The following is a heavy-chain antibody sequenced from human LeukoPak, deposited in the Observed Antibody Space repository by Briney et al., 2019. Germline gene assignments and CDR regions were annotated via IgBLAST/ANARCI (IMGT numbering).Heavy chain of an antibody. D-gene: IGHD2-15*01. Sequence: GASVKVSCKASGYTLTGYYMHWVRQAPGQGLEWMGWINPNSGGTNYAQKSQGRVTMTRDTSISTAYMELSRLRSDDTAVYYCARDGVLGYCSGGSCYDPYNWFDPWGQGTLVTVSS. J-gene: IGHJ5*02. V-gene: IGHV1-2*02. CDR3: ARDGVLGYCSGGSCYDPYNWFDP. CDR2: INPNSGGT. CDR1: GYTLTGYY.